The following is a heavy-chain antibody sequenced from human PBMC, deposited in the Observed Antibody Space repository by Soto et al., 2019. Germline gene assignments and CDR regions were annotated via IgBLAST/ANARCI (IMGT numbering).Heavy chain of an antibody. D-gene: IGHD1-7*01. J-gene: IGHJ4*02. CDR1: GGSFTSNNW. CDR3: ASRDPGTSVDY. Sequence: SETLSLTCAVSGGSFTSNNWWTWVRQPPGEGLEWIGEIYRTGSTNYNPSLKSRVTISLDKSENQFSLKVTSLTAADTAVYYCASRDPGTSVDYWGQGTLVTVSS. CDR2: IYRTGST. V-gene: IGHV4-4*02.